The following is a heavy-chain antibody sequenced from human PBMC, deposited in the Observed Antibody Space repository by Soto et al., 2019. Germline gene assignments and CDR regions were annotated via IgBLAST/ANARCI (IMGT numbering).Heavy chain of an antibody. J-gene: IGHJ4*02. CDR3: ARTYGSGSYPGDY. CDR2: INPNNGGT. D-gene: IGHD3-10*01. CDR1: GYGFSVYY. V-gene: IGHV1-2*02. Sequence: SVNVYWKAAGYGFSVYYMHWGRQAPGQGLEWMGWINPNNGGTNYAQKFQGRVTMTTDTSTSTAYMELRSLRSDDTAVYYCARTYGSGSYPGDYWGQGTLVTVSS.